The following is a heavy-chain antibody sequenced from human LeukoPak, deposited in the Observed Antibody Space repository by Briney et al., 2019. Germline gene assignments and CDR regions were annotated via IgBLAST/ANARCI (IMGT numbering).Heavy chain of an antibody. Sequence: GGSLRLSCAASGFTFSSYEMIWVRQAPGKGLEWVSHISSSAIYTYYADSVKGRFTISRDNAKNLLYLQMNSLRADDTAVYYCAKGTRWFDPWGQGTLVTVSS. CDR3: AKGTRWFDP. CDR1: GFTFSSYE. J-gene: IGHJ5*02. CDR2: ISSSAIYT. V-gene: IGHV3-48*03.